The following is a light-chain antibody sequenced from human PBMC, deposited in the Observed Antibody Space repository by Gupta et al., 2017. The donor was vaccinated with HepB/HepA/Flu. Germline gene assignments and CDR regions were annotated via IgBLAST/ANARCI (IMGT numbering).Light chain of an antibody. CDR2: DVS. Sequence: QAALTQPASVSGSPGQSTTISCTGTSSDFGGYNYVSWYQQNPGKAPKLMVYDVSNRPSGVSNRFSGSKSGNTASLTISGLQAEDEADYYCSSYTSSSTLPYVFGTGTKVTVL. CDR1: SSDFGGYNY. CDR3: SSYTSSSTLPYV. V-gene: IGLV2-14*03. J-gene: IGLJ1*01.